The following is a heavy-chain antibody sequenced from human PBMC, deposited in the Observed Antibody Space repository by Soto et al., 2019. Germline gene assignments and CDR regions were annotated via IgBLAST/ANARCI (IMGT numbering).Heavy chain of an antibody. Sequence: VGSLRLSCAASGFTFSSYAMNWVRQAPGKGLAWVALISHDGINKYYADSVRGRVTISRDSSTNTLYLQMNSLRAADTAVYYCGRCTSTSCHLGSDYWGQGTLVTVSS. D-gene: IGHD2-2*01. V-gene: IGHV3-30-3*01. CDR2: ISHDGINK. CDR1: GFTFSSYA. J-gene: IGHJ4*02. CDR3: GRCTSTSCHLGSDY.